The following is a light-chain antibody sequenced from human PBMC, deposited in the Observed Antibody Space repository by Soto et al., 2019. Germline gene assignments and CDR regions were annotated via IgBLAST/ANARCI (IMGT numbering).Light chain of an antibody. J-gene: IGKJ1*01. V-gene: IGKV3-20*01. Sequence: ENVLTQSPDTLSLSPGEGATLSCRASQTVSSNYLAWYQHRPGQAPRLLIFGTSNRATGIPDRFSGSGSGTDFTLTISRLEPEDFAVFYCQQYGTSPWTFGQGTKVDIK. CDR3: QQYGTSPWT. CDR2: GTS. CDR1: QTVSSNY.